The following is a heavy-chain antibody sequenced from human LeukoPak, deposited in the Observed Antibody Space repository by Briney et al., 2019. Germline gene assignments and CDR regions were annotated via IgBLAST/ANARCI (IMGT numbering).Heavy chain of an antibody. CDR1: GYSFTSYL. D-gene: IGHD3-22*01. J-gene: IGHJ4*02. CDR3: ARLTYYDGSGYSAFDY. CDR2: IYPGDSGDSDT. Sequence: GESLKISFKASGYSFTSYLIGWVRQMPGKGLEWMGIIYPGDSGDSDTRYSPSFQGQVTISADRSIRTAYLQWSSLKASDTAMYYCARLTYYDGSGYSAFDYWGQGTVVTVSS. V-gene: IGHV5-51*01.